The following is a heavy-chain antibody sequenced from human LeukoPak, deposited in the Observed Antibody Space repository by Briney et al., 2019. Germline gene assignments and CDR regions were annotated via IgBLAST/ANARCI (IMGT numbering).Heavy chain of an antibody. J-gene: IGHJ4*02. CDR2: ISYDGSKK. D-gene: IGHD3-10*01. CDR3: AKGYYLSDY. V-gene: IGHV3-30*18. CDR1: GFTFSDYG. Sequence: SGGSLRLSCAASGFTFSDYGMHWVRQAPGKGLEWVAVISYDGSKKYYADSVKGRFTISRDNSKNRLYLQMNSLRAEDTAVYYCAKGYYLSDYWGQGTLVTVSS.